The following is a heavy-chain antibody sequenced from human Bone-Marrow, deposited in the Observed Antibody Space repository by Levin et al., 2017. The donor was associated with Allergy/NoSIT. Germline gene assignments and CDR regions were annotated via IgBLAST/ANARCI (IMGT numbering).Heavy chain of an antibody. CDR1: GFSVSTTGVG. Sequence: SGPTLVKPTQTLTLTCNLSGFSVSTTGVGVGWIRQPPGKALEWLALIYWDDDKTYSPSLESRLTITKDTSENQVVLRMTNMDPVETGTYYCAHKSMIDAFDIWGQGTLVTVSA. CDR2: IYWDDDK. CDR3: AHKSMIDAFDI. D-gene: IGHD3-16*01. J-gene: IGHJ3*02. V-gene: IGHV2-5*02.